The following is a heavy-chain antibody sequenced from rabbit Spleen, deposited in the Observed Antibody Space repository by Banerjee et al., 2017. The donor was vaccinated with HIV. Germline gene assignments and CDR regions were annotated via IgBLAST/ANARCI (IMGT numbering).Heavy chain of an antibody. J-gene: IGHJ3*01. CDR3: ARDLTGVIGWNFGW. Sequence: QEQLEESGGGLVKPEGSLTLTCKASGVSFNDKDVMCWVRQAPGKGLEWITCIAGSSSGFTYSATWAKGRFTISKTSSTTVTLQVTSLTAADTATYFCARDLTGVIGWNFGWWGQGTLVTVS. CDR1: GVSFNDKDV. D-gene: IGHD4-1*01. CDR2: IAGSSSGFT. V-gene: IGHV1S45*01.